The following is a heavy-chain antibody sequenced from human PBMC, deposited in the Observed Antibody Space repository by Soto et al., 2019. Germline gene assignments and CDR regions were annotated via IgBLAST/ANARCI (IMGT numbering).Heavy chain of an antibody. CDR3: ARDLYYYDSSGPFDY. V-gene: IGHV3-30-3*01. CDR2: ISYDGSNK. Sequence: GGSLRLSCAASGFTFSGYAMHWVRQAPGKGLEWVAVISYDGSNKYYADAVKGRFTISRDNSKNTLYLQMNSLRAEDTAVYYCARDLYYYDSSGPFDYWGQGTLVTVSS. CDR1: GFTFSGYA. J-gene: IGHJ4*02. D-gene: IGHD3-22*01.